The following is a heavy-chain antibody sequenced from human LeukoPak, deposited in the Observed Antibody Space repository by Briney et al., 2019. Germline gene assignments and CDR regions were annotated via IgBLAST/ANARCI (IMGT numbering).Heavy chain of an antibody. CDR3: ARQKLYYDFWSGYYPFDY. D-gene: IGHD3-3*01. CDR2: IYYSGST. V-gene: IGHV4-39*01. CDR1: GGSLSSYDYY. J-gene: IGHJ4*02. Sequence: PSETLSLTCTVSGGSLSSYDYYWGWIRQPPGKGLEWIGSIYYSGSTYYNPSLKSRVTISVDTSKNQFSLKLSSVTAADTAVYYCARQKLYYDFWSGYYPFDYWGQGTLVTVSS.